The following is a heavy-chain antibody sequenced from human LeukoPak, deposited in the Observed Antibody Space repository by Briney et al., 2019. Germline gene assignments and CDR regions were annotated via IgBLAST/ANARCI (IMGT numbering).Heavy chain of an antibody. J-gene: IGHJ3*02. Sequence: ASVRVSCKASGYTFTNFDINWVRQATGQGLEWMGWMNPKTGNTGSAQKFQGRVTITGNTSISTAYMELSSLRSEDTAVYYCVRIYYSNAFDIWGQGTMVTVSS. CDR3: VRIYYSNAFDI. CDR2: MNPKTGNT. V-gene: IGHV1-8*01. CDR1: GYTFTNFD. D-gene: IGHD4-11*01.